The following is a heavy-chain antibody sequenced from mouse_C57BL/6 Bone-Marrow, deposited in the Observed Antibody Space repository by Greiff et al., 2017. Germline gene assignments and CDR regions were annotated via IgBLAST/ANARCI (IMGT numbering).Heavy chain of an antibody. CDR2: IDPSDSET. J-gene: IGHJ4*01. CDR1: GYTFTSYW. Sequence: QVQLKQPGAELVRPGSSVKLSCKASGYTFTSYWMHWVKQRPIQGLEWIGNIDPSDSETHYNQKFKDKATLTVDKSSSTAYMQLSSLTSEDSAVYYCARGGYGNYVSYYYAMDYWGQGTSVTGSS. D-gene: IGHD2-1*01. V-gene: IGHV1-52*01. CDR3: ARGGYGNYVSYYYAMDY.